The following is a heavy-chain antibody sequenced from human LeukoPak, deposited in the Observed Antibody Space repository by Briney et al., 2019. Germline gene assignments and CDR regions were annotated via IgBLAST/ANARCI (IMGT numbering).Heavy chain of an antibody. V-gene: IGHV4-59*13. Sequence: SETLSLTCTVSGGSISSYYWSWIRQPPGKGLEWIGYIYYTGTTNYNPSLKSRVTISVDTSKNQFSLKLSSVTAADTAVYYCARYFSGRTLDYWGQGTLVTVSS. J-gene: IGHJ4*02. CDR1: GGSISSYY. CDR2: IYYTGTT. CDR3: ARYFSGRTLDY. D-gene: IGHD1-1*01.